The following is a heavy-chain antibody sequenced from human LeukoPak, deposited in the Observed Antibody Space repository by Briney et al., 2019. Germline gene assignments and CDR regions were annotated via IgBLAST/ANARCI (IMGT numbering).Heavy chain of an antibody. J-gene: IGHJ5*02. CDR2: IKQDGSEK. V-gene: IGHV3-7*01. CDR1: GFTFSSYW. D-gene: IGHD6-19*01. CDR3: ARDGGVIALAPNWFDP. Sequence: GGSLRLSCAASGFTFSSYWMSWVRQAPGKGLEWVANIKQDGSEKYYVDSVKGRFTISRDNAKNSLYLQMNSLRAEDTAVYYCARDGGVIALAPNWFDPWGQGTLVTVSS.